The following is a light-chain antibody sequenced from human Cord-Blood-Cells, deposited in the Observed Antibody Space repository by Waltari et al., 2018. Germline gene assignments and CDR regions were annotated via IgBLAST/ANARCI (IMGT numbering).Light chain of an antibody. V-gene: IGLV5-45*01. CDR1: SGINVGTYR. Sequence: QAVLTQPASLSASPGASASLTCTLRSGINVGTYRIHWYQQKPGSPPQYLLRYKSDSDKQQGSGVPSRFSGSKDASANAGILLISGLQSEDEADYYCMIWHSSAWVFGGGTKLTVL. J-gene: IGLJ3*02. CDR2: YKSDSDK. CDR3: MIWHSSAWV.